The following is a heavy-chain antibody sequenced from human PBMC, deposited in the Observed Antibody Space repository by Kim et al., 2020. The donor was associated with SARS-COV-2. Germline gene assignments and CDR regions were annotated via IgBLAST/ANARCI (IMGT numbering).Heavy chain of an antibody. D-gene: IGHD3-16*01. Sequence: GGSLRLSCAASGFTFDDYAMLWVRQVPGKGLEWLSLISWDGGDAYYADSVKGRFIISRDNKKNSIYLQINSLRLEDSAFYYCAKGLDYDPATGSIDHWGLGTLVTVSS. J-gene: IGHJ4*02. CDR2: ISWDGGDA. CDR1: GFTFDDYA. CDR3: AKGLDYDPATGSIDH. V-gene: IGHV3-43D*03.